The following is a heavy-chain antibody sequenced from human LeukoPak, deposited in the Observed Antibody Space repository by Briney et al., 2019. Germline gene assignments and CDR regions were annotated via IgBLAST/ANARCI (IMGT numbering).Heavy chain of an antibody. D-gene: IGHD2-2*03. J-gene: IGHJ4*02. V-gene: IGHV3-33*01. CDR2: KSPHANYE. Sequence: GGSLRLPCAASGYPFSDYGIHWVRQAPGKGLEWVAVKSPHANYEYYADSVQGRFTISRDDSKNAVYLQMNSLRDEDTAVYFCARDWIDRSLDYWGRGTLVTVSS. CDR1: GYPFSDYG. CDR3: ARDWIDRSLDY.